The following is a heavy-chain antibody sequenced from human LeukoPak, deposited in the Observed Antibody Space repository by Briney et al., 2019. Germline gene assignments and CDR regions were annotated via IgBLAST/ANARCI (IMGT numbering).Heavy chain of an antibody. CDR2: INWNGGST. CDR3: ARDPYNGSYGDDYYYYMDV. D-gene: IGHD1-26*01. J-gene: IGHJ6*03. Sequence: GGSLRLSCAASGFTFDAYGMSWVRQAPGKGLEWVSGINWNGGSTGYADSVKGRFTISRDNAKNSLYLQMNSLRAEDTAVYYCARDPYNGSYGDDYYYYMDVWGKGTTVTISS. V-gene: IGHV3-20*04. CDR1: GFTFDAYG.